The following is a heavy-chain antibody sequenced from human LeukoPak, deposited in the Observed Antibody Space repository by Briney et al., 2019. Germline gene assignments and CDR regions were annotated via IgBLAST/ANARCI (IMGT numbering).Heavy chain of an antibody. V-gene: IGHV1-2*06. Sequence: GASVKVSCKASGYTFTGYYMHWVRQAPGQGLEWMGRINPNSGGTNSAQKFQGRVTMTRDTSISTAYMELSSLRSDDTAVYYCARAYSTSFDNWFDPWGQGTLVTVSS. CDR3: ARAYSTSFDNWFDP. J-gene: IGHJ5*02. CDR1: GYTFTGYY. CDR2: INPNSGGT. D-gene: IGHD1-26*01.